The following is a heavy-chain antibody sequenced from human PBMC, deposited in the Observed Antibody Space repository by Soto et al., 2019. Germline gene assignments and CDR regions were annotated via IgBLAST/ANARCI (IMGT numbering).Heavy chain of an antibody. CDR2: ISGSGGST. CDR1: GFTFSSYA. V-gene: IGHV3-23*01. Sequence: VGSLRLSCAASGFTFSSYAMSWVRQAPGKGLEWVSAISGSGGSTYYADSVKGRFTISRDNSKNTLYLQMNSLRAEDTAVYYCAKDSHYDFWSGYYGYYYYGMDVWGQGTTVTVSS. CDR3: AKDSHYDFWSGYYGYYYYGMDV. J-gene: IGHJ6*02. D-gene: IGHD3-3*01.